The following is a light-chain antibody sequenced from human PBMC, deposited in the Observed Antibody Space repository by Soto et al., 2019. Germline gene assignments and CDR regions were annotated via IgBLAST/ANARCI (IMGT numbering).Light chain of an antibody. CDR2: GAS. CDR1: QSVSSN. J-gene: IGKJ2*01. V-gene: IGKV3-15*01. Sequence: EIVLTQSPGTLSLSPGDRATLSCRASQSVSSNVAWYQQKPGQTPRLLIYGASTRATGVPPRFSGSRSGTEFTLTISSLQSEDFAVYYCQKYFNWPPYTFGQGTKVDIK. CDR3: QKYFNWPPYT.